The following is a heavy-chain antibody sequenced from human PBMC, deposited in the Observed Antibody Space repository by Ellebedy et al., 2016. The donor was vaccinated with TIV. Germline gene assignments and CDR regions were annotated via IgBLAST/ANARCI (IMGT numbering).Heavy chain of an antibody. J-gene: IGHJ4*02. Sequence: GESLKISCAASGFTFSDYAMGWVRQAPGKGLEWVSDITDTGATTIYADSVRGRFTISRDNSRNTLYLQMTSLRVDGTALYYCAKDVRSTFYYFDYWGQGILVTVSS. V-gene: IGHV3-23*01. CDR3: AKDVRSTFYYFDY. CDR1: GFTFSDYA. CDR2: ITDTGATT. D-gene: IGHD3-3*02.